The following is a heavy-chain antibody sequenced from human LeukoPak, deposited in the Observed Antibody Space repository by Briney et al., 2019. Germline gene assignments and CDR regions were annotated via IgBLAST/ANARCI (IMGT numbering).Heavy chain of an antibody. CDR1: GGSISSSSYY. Sequence: SETLSLTCTVSGGSISSSSYYWGWIRQPPGKGLEWIGSIYYSGSTYCNPSLKSRVTISVDTSKNQFSLKLSSVTAADTAVYYCARVCYDFWSGYYKTPNWFDPWGQGTLVTVSS. CDR2: IYYSGST. J-gene: IGHJ5*02. V-gene: IGHV4-39*07. D-gene: IGHD3-3*01. CDR3: ARVCYDFWSGYYKTPNWFDP.